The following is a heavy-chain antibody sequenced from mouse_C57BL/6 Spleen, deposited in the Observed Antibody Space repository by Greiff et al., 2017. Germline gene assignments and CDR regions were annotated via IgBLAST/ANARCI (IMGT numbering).Heavy chain of an antibody. V-gene: IGHV14-4*01. CDR2: IDPENGDT. CDR3: TTGGFITTVVYFDY. J-gene: IGHJ2*01. D-gene: IGHD1-1*01. Sequence: VQLKQSGAELVRPGGSVKLSCTASGFNIKDDYMPWVKQRPEQGLEWIGWIDPENGDTEYASKFQGKATITADTSSNTAYLQLSSLTSEDTAVYYCTTGGFITTVVYFDYWGQGTTLTVSS. CDR1: GFNIKDDY.